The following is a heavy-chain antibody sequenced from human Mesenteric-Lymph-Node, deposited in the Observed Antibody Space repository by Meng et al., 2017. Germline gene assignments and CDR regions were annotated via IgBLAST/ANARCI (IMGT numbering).Heavy chain of an antibody. Sequence: QVEVVEVGGGLVKPGGSLRLSCAASGFVFSDYQMSWIRQAPGKGLEWVSYISASGNSIYYADSVKGRFTISRDNAKNSMYLQMSSLRAEDTAKYYCARNRGSGGLASFDPWGQGTLVTVSS. CDR1: GFVFSDYQ. J-gene: IGHJ5*02. D-gene: IGHD1-26*01. CDR2: ISASGNSI. CDR3: ARNRGSGGLASFDP. V-gene: IGHV3-11*04.